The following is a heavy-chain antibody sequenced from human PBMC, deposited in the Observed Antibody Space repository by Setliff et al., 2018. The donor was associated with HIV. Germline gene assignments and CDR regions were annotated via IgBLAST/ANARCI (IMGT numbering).Heavy chain of an antibody. CDR3: ARHRPWEVDVFDI. CDR2: ISYNGIT. D-gene: IGHD1-26*01. V-gene: IGHV4-59*08. Sequence: PSETLSLTCSVSGGSMRNYYWSWIRQPPRKGLEWVGYISYNGITTYNPSLKSRVTISVDTSKNQFSLELTSVTAADTAVYYCARHRPWEVDVFDIWGQGTMVTVSS. J-gene: IGHJ3*02. CDR1: GGSMRNYY.